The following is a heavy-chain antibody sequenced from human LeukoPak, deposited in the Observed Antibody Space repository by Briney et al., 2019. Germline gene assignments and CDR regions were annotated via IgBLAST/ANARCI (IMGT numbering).Heavy chain of an antibody. CDR1: GYTFTGYY. Sequence: ASVKVSCKASGYTFTGYYMHWVRQAPGQGLEWMGWINPSSGGTNYAQKFQGRVTMTRDTSISTAYMELSRLRSDDTAVYYCARVSGRSGSGAFDIWGQGTMVTVSS. CDR2: INPSSGGT. V-gene: IGHV1-2*02. D-gene: IGHD1-26*01. CDR3: ARVSGRSGSGAFDI. J-gene: IGHJ3*02.